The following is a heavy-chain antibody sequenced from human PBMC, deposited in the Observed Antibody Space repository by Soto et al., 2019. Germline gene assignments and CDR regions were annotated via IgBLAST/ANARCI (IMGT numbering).Heavy chain of an antibody. Sequence: EMLLVESGGGLVQPGGSLRLSCVASGFTFSGYWMSWVRQAPGKGLEWVANINRDGSEEHYVDTVKGRFTISRDNAKNSVYLQMDSLRDDDSAVYYCARDPGPRSACIRGVGWFDHWGQGTLVTVS. J-gene: IGHJ5*02. CDR3: ARDPGPRSACIRGVGWFDH. CDR2: INRDGSEE. CDR1: GFTFSGYW. V-gene: IGHV3-7*03. D-gene: IGHD2-8*01.